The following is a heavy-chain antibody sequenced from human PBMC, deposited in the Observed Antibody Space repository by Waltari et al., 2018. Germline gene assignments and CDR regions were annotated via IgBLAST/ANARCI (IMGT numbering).Heavy chain of an antibody. CDR2: IYHSGST. CDR1: GYSISSGYY. D-gene: IGHD3-22*01. V-gene: IGHV4-38-2*02. J-gene: IGHJ6*02. Sequence: QVQLQESGTGLVKPSETLSLTCAVSGYSISSGYYWCWIRQPPGTGLEWIGSIYHSGSTYYNPSLKSRVTISVDTSKNQFALKLSSVTAADTAVYYCARDFYDSSGYYYNYYYYGMDVWGQGTTVTVSS. CDR3: ARDFYDSSGYYYNYYYYGMDV.